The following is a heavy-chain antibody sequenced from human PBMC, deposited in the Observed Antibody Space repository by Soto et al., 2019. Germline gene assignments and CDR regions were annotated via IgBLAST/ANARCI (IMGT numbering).Heavy chain of an antibody. J-gene: IGHJ4*02. Sequence: GGSLRLSCEASGFNFKKFAMGWVRQAPGEGLEWVSGISCCGGSTSYADSVKGWFTLARDDSKNTLSLHLNSLRFEDTARYFCAKADGEQWLIPHLDNWGQGTLVTVSS. V-gene: IGHV3-23*01. CDR3: AKADGEQWLIPHLDN. D-gene: IGHD6-19*01. CDR2: ISCCGGST. CDR1: GFNFKKFA.